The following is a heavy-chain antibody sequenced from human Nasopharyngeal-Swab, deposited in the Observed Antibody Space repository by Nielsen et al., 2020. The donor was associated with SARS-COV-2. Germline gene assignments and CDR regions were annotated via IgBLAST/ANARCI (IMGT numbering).Heavy chain of an antibody. CDR1: GFTFSSYS. J-gene: IGHJ4*02. CDR2: ISSSSSYI. V-gene: IGHV3-21*01. D-gene: IGHD6-19*01. CDR3: ARDDGRWLNPVYYFDY. Sequence: GESLKISCAASGFTFSSYSMNWVRQVPGKGLEWVSSISSSSSYIYYADSVKGRFTISRDNAKNSLYLQMNSLRAEDTAVYYCARDDGRWLNPVYYFDYWGQGTLVTVSS.